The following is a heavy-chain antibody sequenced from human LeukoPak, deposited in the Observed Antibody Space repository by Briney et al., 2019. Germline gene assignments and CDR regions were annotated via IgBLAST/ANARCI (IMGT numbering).Heavy chain of an antibody. D-gene: IGHD3-10*01. Sequence: ASVKVSCKASGYTFTGYYMHWVRQAPGQGLEWMGWINPNSGGTNYAQKFQGRVTMTRDTSISTAYMELSRLRSDDTAVYYCARANRRGSGSYYYPSFWGQGTLVTVSS. J-gene: IGHJ4*02. CDR2: INPNSGGT. V-gene: IGHV1-2*02. CDR1: GYTFTGYY. CDR3: ARANRRGSGSYYYPSF.